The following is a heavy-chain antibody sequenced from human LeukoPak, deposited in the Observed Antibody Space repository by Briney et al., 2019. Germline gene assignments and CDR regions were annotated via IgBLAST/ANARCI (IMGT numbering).Heavy chain of an antibody. CDR2: INPNSGGT. V-gene: IGHV1-2*02. CDR3: ARDFIAVADVSDP. D-gene: IGHD6-19*01. CDR1: GYTFTGYY. Sequence: GASVKVSCKASGYTFTGYYMHWVRQAPGQGLEWMGWINPNSGGTNYAQKFQGRVTMTRDTSISTAYMELSRLRSDDTAVYYCARDFIAVADVSDPWGQGTLVTVSS. J-gene: IGHJ5*02.